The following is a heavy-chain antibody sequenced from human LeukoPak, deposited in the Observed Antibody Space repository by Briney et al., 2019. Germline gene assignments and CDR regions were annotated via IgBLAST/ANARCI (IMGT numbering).Heavy chain of an antibody. J-gene: IGHJ4*02. CDR3: AREPMGIAVAGSGYFDY. CDR1: GYTFTSYY. Sequence: ASVKVSCKASGYTFTSYYMHWVRQAPGQGLEWMGIISPSGGSTSYAQKFQGRVTMTRDTSTSTVYMELSSLRSEDTAVYYCAREPMGIAVAGSGYFDYWGQGTLVTVS. D-gene: IGHD6-19*01. V-gene: IGHV1-46*01. CDR2: ISPSGGST.